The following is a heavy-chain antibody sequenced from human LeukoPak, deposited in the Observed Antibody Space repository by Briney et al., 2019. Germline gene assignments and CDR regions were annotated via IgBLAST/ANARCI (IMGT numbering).Heavy chain of an antibody. CDR1: GFTFDDYG. CDR3: ARNPYSSSSRYYFDY. D-gene: IGHD6-6*01. V-gene: IGHV3-20*04. J-gene: IGHJ4*02. Sequence: PGGSLRLSCAASGFTFDDYGMSWVRQAPGKGLEWVSGINWNGGSTGYADSVKGRFTISRDNAKNSLYLQMNSLRAEDTAVYYCARNPYSSSSRYYFDYWGQGTLVTVSS. CDR2: INWNGGST.